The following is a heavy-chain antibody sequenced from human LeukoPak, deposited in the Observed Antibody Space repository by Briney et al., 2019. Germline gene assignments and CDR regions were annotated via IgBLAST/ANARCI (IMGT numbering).Heavy chain of an antibody. CDR2: IRYDGSNK. J-gene: IGHJ6*03. CDR3: AKDAQGNPYYYYYMDV. CDR1: GFTFSSYG. Sequence: GGSLRLSCAASGFTFSSYGMHWVRQAPGKGLEWVAFIRYDGSNKYYADSVKGRFTISRDNSKNTLYLQMNSLRAEDTAVYYCAKDAQGNPYYYYYMDVWGKGTTVTISS. V-gene: IGHV3-30*02.